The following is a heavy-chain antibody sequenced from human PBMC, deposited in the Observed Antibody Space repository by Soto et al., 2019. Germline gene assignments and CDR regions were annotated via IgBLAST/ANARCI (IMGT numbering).Heavy chain of an antibody. V-gene: IGHV4-61*01. D-gene: IGHD2-21*01. CDR1: GDSVTSGTYF. J-gene: IGHJ5*02. Sequence: QVQLQESGPGLVKPSETLSLTCTVSGDSVTSGTYFWTWIRQPPGKGLEWIGYIYYSGHTKYNPSLESRVTMSLHTFKNQFSLQLNSVTAADTAVYYCARAVVVDFDPWGQGTLVTVSS. CDR3: ARAVVVDFDP. CDR2: IYYSGHT.